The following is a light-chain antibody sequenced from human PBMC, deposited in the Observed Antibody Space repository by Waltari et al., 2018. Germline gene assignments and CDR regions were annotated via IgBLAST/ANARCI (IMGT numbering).Light chain of an antibody. CDR2: EVS. CDR3: CSYAGSSTYV. J-gene: IGLJ1*01. CDR1: SSDVGSYTL. V-gene: IGLV2-23*02. Sequence: QSALPQPASVSGSPGQSIPISCPGPSSDVGSYTLAPWYQQHPGKAPKLMIYEVSKRPSGVSNRFSGSKSGNTASLTISGLQAEDEADYYCCSYAGSSTYVFGTGTKVTVL.